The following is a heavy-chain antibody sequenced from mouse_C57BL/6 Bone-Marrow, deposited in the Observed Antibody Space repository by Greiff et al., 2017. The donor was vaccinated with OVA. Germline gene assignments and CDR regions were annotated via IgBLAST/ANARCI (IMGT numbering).Heavy chain of an antibody. CDR3: ARWDYYGSSWGYAMDY. J-gene: IGHJ4*01. V-gene: IGHV1-55*01. Sequence: QVQLQHPGAELVKPGASVKMSCKASGYTFTSYWITWVKQRPGQGLEWIGDIYPGSGSTNYNEKFKSKATLTVDTSSSTAYMQLSSLTSEDSAVYYCARWDYYGSSWGYAMDYWGQGTSVTVSS. D-gene: IGHD1-1*01. CDR1: GYTFTSYW. CDR2: IYPGSGST.